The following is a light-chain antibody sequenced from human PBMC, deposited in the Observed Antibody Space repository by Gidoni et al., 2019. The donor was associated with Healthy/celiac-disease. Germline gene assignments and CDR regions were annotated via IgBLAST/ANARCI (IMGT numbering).Light chain of an antibody. CDR1: QSVLYSSNNKNY. CDR2: WAS. J-gene: IGKJ4*01. Sequence: DIVMTQSPDPLAASLGERATINCKSSQSVLYSSNNKNYLAWYQQKPGQPPKLLIYWASTRESGVPDRFSGSGSGTDFTLTISSLQAEDVAVYYCQQYYSTALTFGGRTKVEIK. CDR3: QQYYSTALT. V-gene: IGKV4-1*01.